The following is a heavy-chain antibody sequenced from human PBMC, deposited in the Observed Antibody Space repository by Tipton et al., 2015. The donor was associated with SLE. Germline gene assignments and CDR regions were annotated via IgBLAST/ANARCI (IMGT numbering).Heavy chain of an antibody. CDR3: TRVVVIAFSHYYMDV. J-gene: IGHJ6*03. V-gene: IGHV4-38-2*02. CDR2: ISHSEST. CDR1: DYSINSGYF. D-gene: IGHD2-21*01. Sequence: TLSLTCTVSDYSINSGYFWGWIRQPPGKGLEWIGSISHSESTYYSPSLKSRVTISKDTPKKQFSLRLNSVTAADTAVYYCTRVVVIAFSHYYMDVWGKGTTVTVSS.